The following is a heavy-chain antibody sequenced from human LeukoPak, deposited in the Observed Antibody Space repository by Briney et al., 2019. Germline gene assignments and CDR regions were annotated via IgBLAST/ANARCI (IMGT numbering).Heavy chain of an antibody. V-gene: IGHV3-21*01. CDR1: GFTFSSYA. D-gene: IGHD1-26*01. J-gene: IGHJ4*02. CDR2: ISGSSGYI. Sequence: GGSLRLSCAASGFTFSSYAMHWVRQAPGKGLEWVSCISGSSGYIFYADSVKGRFTISRDNAKNSLYLHMNSLRAEDTAVYYCARDISGTYSGGEWGQGTLVTVSS. CDR3: ARDISGTYSGGE.